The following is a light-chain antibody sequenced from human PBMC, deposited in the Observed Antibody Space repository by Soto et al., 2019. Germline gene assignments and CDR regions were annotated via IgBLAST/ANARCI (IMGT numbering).Light chain of an antibody. CDR2: KAS. J-gene: IGKJ1*01. CDR3: QQYYSFST. V-gene: IGKV1-5*03. CDR1: QSISTW. Sequence: DIQMTQSPSTLSASIGDRVTVTCRASQSISTWLAWYQQKPGKAPILLIYKASSLESGVPSRFSGSGSGTEFTLTISSRQADDLATYYCQQYYSFSTFGQGTRVEIK.